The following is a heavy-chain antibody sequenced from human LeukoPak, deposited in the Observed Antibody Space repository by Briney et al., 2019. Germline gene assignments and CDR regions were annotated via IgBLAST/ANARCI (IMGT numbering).Heavy chain of an antibody. D-gene: IGHD2-2*01. CDR1: GFTFDDYA. CDR3: AKGKRVVPAAPFDY. CDR2: ISWNSGSI. V-gene: IGHV3-9*01. J-gene: IGHJ4*02. Sequence: GRSLRLSCAASGFTFDDYAMHWVRQAPGKGLEWVSGISWNSGSIGYADSVKGRFTISRDNAKNSLHLQMNSLRAEDTALYCCAKGKRVVPAAPFDYWGQGTLVTVSS.